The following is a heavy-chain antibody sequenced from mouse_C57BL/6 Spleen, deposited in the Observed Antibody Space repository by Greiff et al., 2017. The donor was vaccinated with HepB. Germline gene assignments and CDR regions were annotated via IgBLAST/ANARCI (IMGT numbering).Heavy chain of an antibody. J-gene: IGHJ2*01. Sequence: QVQLQQSGAELVRPGASVKLSCKASGYTFTDYYINWVKQRPGQGLEWIARIYPGSGNTYYNEKFKGKATLTAEKSSSTAYMQLSSLTSEDSAVYFCARWRLGRDFDYWGQGTTLTVSS. V-gene: IGHV1-76*01. CDR2: IYPGSGNT. CDR3: ARWRLGRDFDY. D-gene: IGHD4-1*01. CDR1: GYTFTDYY.